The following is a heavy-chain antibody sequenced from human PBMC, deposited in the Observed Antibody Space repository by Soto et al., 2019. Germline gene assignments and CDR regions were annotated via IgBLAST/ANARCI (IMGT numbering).Heavy chain of an antibody. V-gene: IGHV1-8*01. Sequence: QVQLVQSGAEVKKPGASVRVSCKASGYTFTSYDINWVRQATGQGLEWMGWMNPNSGNTGYAQKFQGRVTMTRNTPMSTADMEPSSLRSEDTAGYYCASEGTIRGHDYWGQGTLVTVSS. D-gene: IGHD2-2*02. CDR1: GYTFTSYD. J-gene: IGHJ4*02. CDR2: MNPNSGNT. CDR3: ASEGTIRGHDY.